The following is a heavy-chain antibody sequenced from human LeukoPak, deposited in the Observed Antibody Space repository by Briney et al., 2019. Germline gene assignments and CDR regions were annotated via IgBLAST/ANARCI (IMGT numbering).Heavy chain of an antibody. Sequence: GGALRLSCAPSGLTFSDFPLIWVGRAPGRGREGASSIFPSIGEIHYPDSLRGRFTISRDNSRSPLYVQMDSLTAEDTAVYYCAKAPLSTYYYDSSGYPFDAFDIWGQGTMVTVSS. CDR2: IFPSIGEI. CDR3: AKAPLSTYYYDSSGYPFDAFDI. V-gene: IGHV3-23*01. D-gene: IGHD3-22*01. CDR1: GLTFSDFP. J-gene: IGHJ3*02.